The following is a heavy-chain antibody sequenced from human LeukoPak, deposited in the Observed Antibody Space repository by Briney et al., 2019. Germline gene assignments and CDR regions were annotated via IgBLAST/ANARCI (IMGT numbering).Heavy chain of an antibody. Sequence: SETLSLTCTVSGGSISSYYWSWIRQPPGKGLEWIGYIYYSGSTNYNLSLKSRVTISVDTSKNQFSLKLSSVTAADTAVYYCAREGSSDAFDIWGQGTMVTVSS. J-gene: IGHJ3*02. CDR2: IYYSGST. CDR1: GGSISSYY. V-gene: IGHV4-59*01. CDR3: AREGSSDAFDI. D-gene: IGHD2-15*01.